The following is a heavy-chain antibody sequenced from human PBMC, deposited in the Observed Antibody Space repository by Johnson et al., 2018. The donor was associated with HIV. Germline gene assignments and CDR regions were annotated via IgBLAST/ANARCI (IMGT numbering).Heavy chain of an antibody. D-gene: IGHD3-3*01. Sequence: QVQLVESGGGVVQPGRSLRLSCAASGFTFSSYAMHWVRQAPGKGLEWVAVISYDGSIKYYADSVKGRFTISRDNSKNTLYLQMNSLRGEDTAVYYCAKGLTFFGVAMINAPLDIWGQGTMVTVSS. CDR1: GFTFSSYA. V-gene: IGHV3-30*04. CDR3: AKGLTFFGVAMINAPLDI. J-gene: IGHJ3*02. CDR2: ISYDGSIK.